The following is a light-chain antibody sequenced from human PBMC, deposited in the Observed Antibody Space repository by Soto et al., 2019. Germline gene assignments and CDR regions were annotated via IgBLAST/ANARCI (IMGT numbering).Light chain of an antibody. J-gene: IGLJ1*01. CDR2: EVS. CDR3: SSYTSSSTYV. Sequence: QSALTQPASVSGSPGQSITISCTGTSRDVGGYNYVSWYQQHPGKALKLMIYEVSNRPSGVSNRFSGSKSGNTASLTISGLQAEDEADYYCSSYTSSSTYVFGNGTKVTVL. V-gene: IGLV2-14*01. CDR1: SRDVGGYNY.